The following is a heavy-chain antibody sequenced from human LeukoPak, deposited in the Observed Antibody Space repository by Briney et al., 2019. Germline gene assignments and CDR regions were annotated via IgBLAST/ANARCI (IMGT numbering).Heavy chain of an antibody. Sequence: PSETRSLTCTVSGGSISSSSYYWGWIRQPPGKGLEWIGSIYYSGSTYYNPSLKSRVTISVDTSKNPCSLKLSSVTAADTAVYYCASGDIVAYCGGDCYSTFDYWGQGTLVTVSS. CDR1: GGSISSSSYY. J-gene: IGHJ4*02. CDR3: ASGDIVAYCGGDCYSTFDY. CDR2: IYYSGST. V-gene: IGHV4-39*01. D-gene: IGHD2-21*02.